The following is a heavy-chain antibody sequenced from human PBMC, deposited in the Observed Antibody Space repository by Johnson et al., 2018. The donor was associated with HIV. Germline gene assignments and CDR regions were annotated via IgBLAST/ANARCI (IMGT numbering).Heavy chain of an antibody. CDR2: ISGSGGST. D-gene: IGHD3-10*01. CDR3: ARDSGVPGNDAFDI. CDR1: GFTFSDYY. Sequence: MMLVESGGGLVKPGGSLRLSCAASGFTFSDYYMSWIRQAPGKGLEWVSAISGSGGSTYYADSVKGRFTISRDNSKNTLYLQLSSLRSEDTAVYYCARDSGVPGNDAFDIWGQGTMVTVSS. V-gene: IGHV3-23*04. J-gene: IGHJ3*02.